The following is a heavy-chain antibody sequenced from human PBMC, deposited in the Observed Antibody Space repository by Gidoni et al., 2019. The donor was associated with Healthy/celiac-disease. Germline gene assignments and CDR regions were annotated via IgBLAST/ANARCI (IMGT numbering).Heavy chain of an antibody. D-gene: IGHD1-26*01. CDR3: AKGTSYGGLVYYFDY. CDR2: ISGSGGST. CDR1: VFTFSSYA. Sequence: EVQLLASGGGLVQPGGSLRLSCAASVFTFSSYAMSWVSQAAGKGLEWVSAISGSGGSTYYADSVKGRFTISRDNSKNTLYLQMNSLRAEDTAVYYCAKGTSYGGLVYYFDYWGQGTLVTVSS. J-gene: IGHJ4*02. V-gene: IGHV3-23*01.